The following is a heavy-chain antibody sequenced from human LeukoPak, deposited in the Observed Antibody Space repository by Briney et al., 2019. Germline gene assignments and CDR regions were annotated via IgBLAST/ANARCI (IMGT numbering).Heavy chain of an antibody. J-gene: IGHJ4*02. D-gene: IGHD3-10*01. V-gene: IGHV3-7*01. CDR3: ARDTAGLDY. CDR1: GFAFSSLW. CDR2: INQDGSEK. Sequence: GGSVTLSCAASGFAFSSLWMSWLRQAPRKELEGVAKINQDGSEKYYVDSVKGRFTISRDNAKNSLFLQMNSLRVEDTAVYYCARDTAGLDYWGQGTLVTVSS.